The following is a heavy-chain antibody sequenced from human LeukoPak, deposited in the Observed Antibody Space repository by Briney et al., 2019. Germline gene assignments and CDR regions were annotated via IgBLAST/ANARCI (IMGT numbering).Heavy chain of an antibody. Sequence: GGSLRLSCAASGFTFSNAWMNWVRQAPGKGLEWVGRIKSKTDGGTTDYAAPVKGRFTISRDDSKNTLYLQMNSLKTEDTAVYYCMGLPYYYGMDVWGQGTTVTVSS. CDR3: MGLPYYYGMDV. CDR2: IKSKTDGGTT. D-gene: IGHD5-12*01. J-gene: IGHJ6*02. V-gene: IGHV3-15*07. CDR1: GFTFSNAW.